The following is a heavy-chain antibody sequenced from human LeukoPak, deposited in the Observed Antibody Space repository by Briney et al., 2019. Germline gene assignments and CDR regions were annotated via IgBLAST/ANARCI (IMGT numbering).Heavy chain of an antibody. J-gene: IGHJ4*02. D-gene: IGHD6-13*01. CDR2: ISGSGGST. Sequence: TGGSLRLSCAASGFTFSSYGMSWVRQAPGKGLEWVSAISGSGGSTYYADSVKGRFTISRDNAKNSLYLQMNSLRAEDTAVYYCARAAAPDYWGQGTLVTVSS. CDR3: ARAAAPDY. V-gene: IGHV3-23*01. CDR1: GFTFSSYG.